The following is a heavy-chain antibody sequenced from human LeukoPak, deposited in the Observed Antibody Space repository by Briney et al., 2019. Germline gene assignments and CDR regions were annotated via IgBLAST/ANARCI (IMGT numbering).Heavy chain of an antibody. CDR2: IYYSGST. D-gene: IGHD1-1*01. Sequence: PSETLSLTCTVSGGSISSYYWSWIRQPPGKGLEWIGYIYYSGSTNYNPSLKSRVTISVDTSKNQFSLKLSSVTAADTAVYYCAGGPAGYPPSYYYYMDVWGKGTTVTVSS. J-gene: IGHJ6*03. CDR3: AGGPAGYPPSYYYYMDV. V-gene: IGHV4-59*01. CDR1: GGSISSYY.